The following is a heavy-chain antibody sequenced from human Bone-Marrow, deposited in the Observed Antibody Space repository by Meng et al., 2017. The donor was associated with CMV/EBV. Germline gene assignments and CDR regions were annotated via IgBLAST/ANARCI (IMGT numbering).Heavy chain of an antibody. D-gene: IGHD3-3*01. CDR3: AREDLVKGRYGMDV. CDR1: GGSISSYY. J-gene: IGHJ6*02. Sequence: SETLSLTCTVSGGSISSYYWSWIRQPPGKGLEWIGYIYYSGSTNYNPSLKSRVTISVDTSKNQFSLKLSSVTAADTAVYYCAREDLVKGRYGMDVWGQGTTATVSS. CDR2: IYYSGST. V-gene: IGHV4-59*01.